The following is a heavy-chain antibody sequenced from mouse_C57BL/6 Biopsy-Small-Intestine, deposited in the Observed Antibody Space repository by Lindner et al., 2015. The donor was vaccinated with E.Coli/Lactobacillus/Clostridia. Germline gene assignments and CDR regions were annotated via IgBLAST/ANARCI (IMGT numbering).Heavy chain of an antibody. CDR2: ISSGSSTI. V-gene: IGHV5-17*01. J-gene: IGHJ2*01. CDR3: ARRSYDGYFFDY. CDR1: GFTFSDYG. Sequence: VQLQESGGDLVKPGGSLKLSCAASGFTFSDYGMHWVRQAPEKGLEWVAYISSGSSTIYYADTVKGRFTISRDNAKNTLFLQMTSLRSEDTAMYYCARRSYDGYFFDYWGQGTTLTVSS. D-gene: IGHD2-3*01.